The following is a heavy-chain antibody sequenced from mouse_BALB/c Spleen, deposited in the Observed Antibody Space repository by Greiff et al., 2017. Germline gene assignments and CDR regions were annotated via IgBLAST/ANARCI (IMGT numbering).Heavy chain of an antibody. CDR1: GYTFTSYW. CDR2: IYPGDGDT. CDR3: ARETTVVATKDCYAMDY. Sequence: QVHVKQSGAELARPGASVKLSCKASGYTFTSYWMQWVKQRPGQGLEWIGAIYPGDGDTRYTQKFKGKATLTADKSSSTAYMQLSSLASEDSAVYYCARETTVVATKDCYAMDYWGQGTSVTVSS. J-gene: IGHJ4*01. D-gene: IGHD1-1*01. V-gene: IGHV1-87*01.